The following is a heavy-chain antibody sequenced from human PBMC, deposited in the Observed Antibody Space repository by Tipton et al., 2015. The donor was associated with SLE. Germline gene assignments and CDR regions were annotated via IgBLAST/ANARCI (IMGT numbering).Heavy chain of an antibody. CDR3: AKHRYWFDP. CDR2: IYHSGST. J-gene: IGHJ5*02. V-gene: IGHV4-38-2*01. Sequence: GLVKPSETLSLTCGVSGYSISSGYYWGWIRQTPGKGLEWIGSIYHSGSTNYNPSLKSRVTISVDTSKNQFSLKLSSVTAADTAVYYCAKHRYWFDPWGQGTLVTVSS. CDR1: GYSISSGYY.